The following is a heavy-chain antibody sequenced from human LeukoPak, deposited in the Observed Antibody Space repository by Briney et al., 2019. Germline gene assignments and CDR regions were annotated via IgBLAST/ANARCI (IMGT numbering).Heavy chain of an antibody. V-gene: IGHV1-2*02. Sequence: GASVKVSCKASGYTFTGYYMHWVRQAPGQGLEWMGWINPNSGGTNYAQKFQGRVTMTRDTSISTAYMELSRLRSDDTAVYYCARRLVATISEQNPHQYYYYYYYMDVWGKGTTVTVSS. J-gene: IGHJ6*03. D-gene: IGHD5-12*01. CDR1: GYTFTGYY. CDR2: INPNSGGT. CDR3: ARRLVATISEQNPHQYYYYYYYMDV.